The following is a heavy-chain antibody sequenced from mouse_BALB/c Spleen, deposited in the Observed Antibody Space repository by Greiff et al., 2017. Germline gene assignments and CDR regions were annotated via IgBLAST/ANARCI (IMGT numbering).Heavy chain of an antibody. CDR3: ARWWGSSYEGVDY. CDR2: INPSTGYT. D-gene: IGHD1-1*01. CDR1: GYTFTSYW. J-gene: IGHJ4*01. Sequence: QVHVKQSGAELAKPGASVKMSCKASGYTFTSYWMHWVKQRPGQGLEWIGYINPSTGYTEYNQKFKDKATLTADKSSSTAYMQLSSLTSEDSAVYYCARWWGSSYEGVDYWGQGTSVTVSS. V-gene: IGHV1-7*01.